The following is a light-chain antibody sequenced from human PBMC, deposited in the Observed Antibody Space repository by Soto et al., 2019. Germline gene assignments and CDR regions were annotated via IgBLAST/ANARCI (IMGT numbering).Light chain of an antibody. Sequence: EIVMTQSPATLSVSPGERATLSCRASQSVSSNLAWYQQKPGQAPRLLIYGASSGATGIPDRFSGGGSGTDFSLTISRLDPEDFAVYYCQQYSSSPITFGQGTRLEIK. CDR3: QQYSSSPIT. J-gene: IGKJ5*01. CDR2: GAS. V-gene: IGKV3-20*01. CDR1: QSVSSN.